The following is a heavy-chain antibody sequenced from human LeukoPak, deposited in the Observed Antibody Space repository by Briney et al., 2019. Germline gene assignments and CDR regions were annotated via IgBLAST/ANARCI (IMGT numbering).Heavy chain of an antibody. CDR3: AKRDCTNGVCHIDY. J-gene: IGHJ4*02. CDR1: GFTFRSYG. D-gene: IGHD2-8*01. CDR2: IRYDGSNK. V-gene: IGHV3-30*02. Sequence: GGSLRLSCAASGFTFRSYGMHWVRQAPGKGLEWVAFIRYDGSNKYYADSVKGRFTISRDNSKNTLYLQMNSLRAEDTAVYYCAKRDCTNGVCHIDYWGQGTLVTVSS.